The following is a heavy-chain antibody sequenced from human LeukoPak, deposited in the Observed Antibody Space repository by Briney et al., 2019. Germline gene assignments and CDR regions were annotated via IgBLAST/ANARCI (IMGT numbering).Heavy chain of an antibody. J-gene: IGHJ4*02. D-gene: IGHD2-2*01. V-gene: IGHV1-69*01. CDR1: GGTFSSYA. CDR2: IIPIFGTA. Sequence: AASVKVSCKASGGTFSSYAISWVRQAPGQGLEWMGGIIPIFGTANYAQKFQGRVTITADESTSTAYMELSSLRSEDTAVYYCARPRYCSSTSCYRYFDYWGQGTLVTVSS. CDR3: ARPRYCSSTSCYRYFDY.